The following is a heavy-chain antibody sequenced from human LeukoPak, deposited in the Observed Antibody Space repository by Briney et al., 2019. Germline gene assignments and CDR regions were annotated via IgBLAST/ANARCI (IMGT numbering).Heavy chain of an antibody. Sequence: SETLSLTCTVSGGSISTFSWSWIRQFPGKGVEWIGSIYIKSTNYNPSLKSRVAISVDTSKNQFSLRLDSVTTADTAVYYCARDTTVASGMQYWGQGTLVTVSS. J-gene: IGHJ4*02. D-gene: IGHD6-19*01. CDR3: ARDTTVASGMQY. V-gene: IGHV4-59*01. CDR1: GGSISTFS. CDR2: IYIKST.